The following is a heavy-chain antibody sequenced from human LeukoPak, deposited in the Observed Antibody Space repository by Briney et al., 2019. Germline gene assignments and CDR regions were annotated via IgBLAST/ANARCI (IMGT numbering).Heavy chain of an antibody. Sequence: KPSETLSLTCTVSGGSISSYYWSWIRQPPGKGLEWIGYIYYSGSTNYNPSLKSRVTISVDTSKNQFSLKLSSVTAADTAVYYCARTFRESYYDFWSGYSTLDYWGQGTLVTVSS. V-gene: IGHV4-59*12. D-gene: IGHD3-3*01. CDR2: IYYSGST. CDR1: GGSISSYY. CDR3: ARTFRESYYDFWSGYSTLDY. J-gene: IGHJ4*02.